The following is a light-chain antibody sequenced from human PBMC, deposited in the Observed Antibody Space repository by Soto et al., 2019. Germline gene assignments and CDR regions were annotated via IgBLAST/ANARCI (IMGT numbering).Light chain of an antibody. J-gene: IGLJ3*02. V-gene: IGLV1-44*01. Sequence: QSVLTQPPSASGTPGQRVTISCSGSSSNIGRNTVNWYQQLPGTAPKLLIYSNNQRPSGVPDRFSASKSGTSASLAISGLQSEDEADYYCAAWDDSLNAWVFGGGTKLTVL. CDR2: SNN. CDR3: AAWDDSLNAWV. CDR1: SSNIGRNT.